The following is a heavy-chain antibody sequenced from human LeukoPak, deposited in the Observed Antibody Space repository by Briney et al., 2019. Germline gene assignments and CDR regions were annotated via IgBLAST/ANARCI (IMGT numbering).Heavy chain of an antibody. Sequence: PGRSLRLSCAASGFTFSSYAMHCVRQAPGKGLEWVAVTSSDGNIKYYADSVKGRFTISRDNSKNTLYLQMNSLRGEDTGVYYCARDPVPATARHFDYWGQGTLVTVSS. CDR1: GFTFSSYA. J-gene: IGHJ4*02. CDR2: TSSDGNIK. D-gene: IGHD1-1*01. V-gene: IGHV3-30-3*01. CDR3: ARDPVPATARHFDY.